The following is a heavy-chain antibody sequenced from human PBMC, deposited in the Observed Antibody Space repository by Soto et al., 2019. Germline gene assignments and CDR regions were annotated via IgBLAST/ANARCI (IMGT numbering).Heavy chain of an antibody. CDR2: IYHSGST. CDR1: GGSISSSNW. V-gene: IGHV4-4*02. CDR3: ARLNIVVVPAAIHLYYYGMDV. D-gene: IGHD2-2*01. Sequence: SETLSLTCAVSGGSISSSNWWSWVRQPPGKGLEWIGEIYHSGSTNYNPSLKSRVTISVDKSKNQFSLKLSSVTAADTAVYYCARLNIVVVPAAIHLYYYGMDVWGQGTTVTVYS. J-gene: IGHJ6*02.